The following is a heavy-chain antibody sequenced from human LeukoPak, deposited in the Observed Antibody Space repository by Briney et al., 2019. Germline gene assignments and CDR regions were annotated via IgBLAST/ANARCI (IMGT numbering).Heavy chain of an antibody. V-gene: IGHV4-30-2*01. CDR2: IYHSGST. CDR3: ARVWFRHCGGECPLDF. J-gene: IGHJ4*02. Sequence: SQRLSLTCAVSGASTSSGGYSWGWIRHPPGKGLEWIGYIYHSGSTYYNPSLKGRVTISVDRTKTQSSLKLSSVTSADTAVYYCARVWFRHCGGECPLDFWGQGILVTVSS. D-gene: IGHD2-21*01. CDR1: GASTSSGGYS.